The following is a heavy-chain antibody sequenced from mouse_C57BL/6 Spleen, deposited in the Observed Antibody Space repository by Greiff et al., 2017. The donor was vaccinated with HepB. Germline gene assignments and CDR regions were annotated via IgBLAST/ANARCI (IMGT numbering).Heavy chain of an antibody. V-gene: IGHV1-81*01. CDR2: IYPRSGNT. D-gene: IGHD2-5*01. J-gene: IGHJ2*01. CDR3: ARGNSNFDY. CDR1: GYTFTSYG. Sequence: VKLVESGAELARPGASVKLSCKASGYTFTSYGISWVKQRTGQGLEWIGEIYPRSGNTYYNEKFKGKATLTADKSSSTAYMELRSLTSEDSAVYFCARGNSNFDYWGQGTTLTVSS.